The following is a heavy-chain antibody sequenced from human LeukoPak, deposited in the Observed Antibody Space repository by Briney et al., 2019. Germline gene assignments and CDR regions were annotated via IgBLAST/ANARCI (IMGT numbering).Heavy chain of an antibody. J-gene: IGHJ4*02. CDR3: AAGGGLTWFGGGTEFDY. Sequence: GGSLRLSCAASGFTFSSYEMNWVRQAPGKGLEWVSDISSSGGTIDYADSVKGRCSISRDNAKNSLYLHMNSLKADDTAVYYCAAGGGLTWFGGGTEFDYWGQGTLVTVPS. CDR2: ISSSGGTI. V-gene: IGHV3-48*03. CDR1: GFTFSSYE. D-gene: IGHD3-10*01.